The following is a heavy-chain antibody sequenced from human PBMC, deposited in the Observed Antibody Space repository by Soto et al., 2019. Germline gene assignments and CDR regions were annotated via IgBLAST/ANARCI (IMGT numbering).Heavy chain of an antibody. Sequence: VSCKASGYTFTSYAMHWVRQAPGQRLEWMGWINAGNGNTKYSQKFQGRVTITRDTSASTAYMELSSLRSEDTAVYYCARVVPGAEAWFGPWGQGTLVTVSS. V-gene: IGHV1-3*01. J-gene: IGHJ5*02. CDR2: INAGNGNT. D-gene: IGHD2-2*01. CDR3: ARVVPGAEAWFGP. CDR1: GYTFTSYA.